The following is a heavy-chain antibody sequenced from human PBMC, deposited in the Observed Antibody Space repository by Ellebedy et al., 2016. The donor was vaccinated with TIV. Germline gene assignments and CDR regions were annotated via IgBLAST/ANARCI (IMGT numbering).Heavy chain of an antibody. D-gene: IGHD4-23*01. CDR2: ISGSGTST. V-gene: IGHV3-23*01. CDR1: GFTFSSYV. J-gene: IGHJ4*02. CDR3: AKDDYGGNSR. Sequence: GGSLRLXXAASGFTFSSYVMSWVRQAPGKGLEWVSGISGSGTSTYYADSVKGRFTIARDNSKNTLYLQMNSLRAEDTAVYYCAKDDYGGNSRWGQGTLVTVSS.